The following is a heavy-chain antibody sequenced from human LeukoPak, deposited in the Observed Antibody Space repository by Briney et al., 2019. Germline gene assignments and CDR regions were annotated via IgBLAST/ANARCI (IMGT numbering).Heavy chain of an antibody. CDR3: ARSSRELGGYGPWELMPPFDG. V-gene: IGHV3-48*01. J-gene: IGHJ4*02. Sequence: GGSLRLSCAASGFAFSGYRMNWVRQAPGKGLEWVSYISSSSRTIYYADSVKGRFTISRDNAKNSLYLQMNSLRAEDTAVYYCARSSRELGGYGPWELMPPFDGWGQGTLVTVSS. D-gene: IGHD1-7*01. CDR1: GFAFSGYR. CDR2: ISSSSRTI.